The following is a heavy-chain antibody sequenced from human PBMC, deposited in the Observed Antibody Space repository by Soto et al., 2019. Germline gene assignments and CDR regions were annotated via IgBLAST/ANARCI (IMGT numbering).Heavy chain of an antibody. Sequence: GASEKVSCKASGYTFTSYGISWVRQAPGQGLEWMGWISAYNGITNYAQKLQGRVTMTTDTSTSTAYMELRSLRSDDTAVYYCARVWGYSYGYWFDPWGQGTLVTVSS. CDR1: GYTFTSYG. CDR2: ISAYNGIT. J-gene: IGHJ5*02. V-gene: IGHV1-18*04. CDR3: ARVWGYSYGYWFDP. D-gene: IGHD5-18*01.